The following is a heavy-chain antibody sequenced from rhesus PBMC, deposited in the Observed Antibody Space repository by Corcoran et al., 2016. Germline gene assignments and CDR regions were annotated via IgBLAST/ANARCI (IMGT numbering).Heavy chain of an antibody. CDR3: ASGSGWSLDY. CDR2: IGGSSGST. V-gene: IGHV4-127*01. D-gene: IGHD6S26*01. Sequence: QVQLQESDPGLVKPSETLSLTCAVSGYSISRGYGWSWIRQPPGKGLECIWYIGGSSGSTNYNHCLKSRVTMSKDTSKNQFSLKLSSGTAADTAVYYGASGSGWSLDYWGQGVLVTVSS. J-gene: IGHJ4*01. CDR1: GYSISRGYG.